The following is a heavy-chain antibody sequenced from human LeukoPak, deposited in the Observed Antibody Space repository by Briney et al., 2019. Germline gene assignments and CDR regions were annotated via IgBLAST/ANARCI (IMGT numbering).Heavy chain of an antibody. D-gene: IGHD2-2*01. V-gene: IGHV1-24*01. CDR2: FDPEDGET. CDR3: ASPIPYCSSTSCHLFDY. Sequence: VASVKVSCKVSGYTLTELSMHWVRQAPGKGLEWMGGFDPEDGETIYAQKFQGRVTMTEDTSTDTAYMELSSLRSEDTAVYYCASPIPYCSSTSCHLFDYWGQGTLVTVSS. CDR1: GYTLTELS. J-gene: IGHJ4*02.